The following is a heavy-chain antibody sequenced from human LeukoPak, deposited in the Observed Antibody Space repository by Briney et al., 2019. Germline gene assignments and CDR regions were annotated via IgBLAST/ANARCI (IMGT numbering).Heavy chain of an antibody. CDR2: INPANGAT. J-gene: IGHJ4*02. CDR1: GDTFTDYY. V-gene: IGHV1-2*02. CDR3: ARACVVVPAARSTCY. D-gene: IGHD2-2*01. Sequence: GASVKVSCKASGDTFTDYYIHWVRQAPGQGLEWVCGINPANGATHFAQKFRGRVTVTRDTAISTAYMELSRLRSDDTAVYYCARACVVVPAARSTCYWGQGTLVTVSS.